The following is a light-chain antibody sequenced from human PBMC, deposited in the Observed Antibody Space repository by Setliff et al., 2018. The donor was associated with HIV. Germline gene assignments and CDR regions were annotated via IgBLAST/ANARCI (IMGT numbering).Light chain of an antibody. V-gene: IGLV2-14*02. J-gene: IGLJ3*02. CDR2: EGS. Sequence: ALAQPASVSGSPGQSITISCTGTSSDVGSYNLVSWYQQHPDKAPKLMIYEGSNRPSGVSDRFSGSKSGNTASLTISGLQAEDEADYYCSSYKTGNTLVFGGGTKVTVL. CDR1: SSDVGSYNL. CDR3: SSYKTGNTLV.